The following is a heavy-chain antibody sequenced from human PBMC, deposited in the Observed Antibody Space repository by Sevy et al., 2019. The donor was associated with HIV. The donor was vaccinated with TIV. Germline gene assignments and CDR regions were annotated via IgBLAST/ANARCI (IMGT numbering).Heavy chain of an antibody. J-gene: IGHJ4*02. CDR1: GDSISSYF. CDR3: AWDSTTRPRVLDY. Sequence: SETLSLTCSVSGDSISSYFWTWVRQSPGKGLEWIGNVSFTGNTDYSPSLKSPVTLSLDTSKSQFSLTLKSVTAADTAIYFCAWDSTTRPRVLDYWGQGTLVTVSS. CDR2: VSFTGNT. D-gene: IGHD1-1*01. V-gene: IGHV4-59*03.